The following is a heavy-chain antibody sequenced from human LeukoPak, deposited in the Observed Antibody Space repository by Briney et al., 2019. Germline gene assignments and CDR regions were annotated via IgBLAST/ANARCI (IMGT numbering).Heavy chain of an antibody. J-gene: IGHJ3*02. CDR1: GSISGYY. CDR3: ARQKCTSTSCLTKNAFDI. Sequence: LETLSLTCTVSGSISGYYWSWIRQPPGKGLEWIGYIYTSGSTNYNPSLESRVTISVDTSKNQFSLDLSSVTAADTAVYYCARQKCTSTSCLTKNAFDIWGQGTMVTVSS. CDR2: IYTSGST. V-gene: IGHV4-4*09. D-gene: IGHD2-2*01.